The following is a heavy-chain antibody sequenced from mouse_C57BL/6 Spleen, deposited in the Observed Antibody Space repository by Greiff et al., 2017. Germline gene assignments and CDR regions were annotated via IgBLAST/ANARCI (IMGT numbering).Heavy chain of an antibody. D-gene: IGHD1-1*01. J-gene: IGHJ3*01. CDR1: GFTFSDYG. CDR3: ARDYYGSSAAWFAD. CDR2: ISSGNSTT. Sequence: EVQVVESGGGLVKPGGSLKLSCAASGFTFSDYGMHWVRQAPEQGLEWVAYISSGNSTTYYADTVKGRFTISRDNARNTLFLQMSSLRSEDTAVYYCARDYYGSSAAWFADWGQGTLVTVSA. V-gene: IGHV5-17*01.